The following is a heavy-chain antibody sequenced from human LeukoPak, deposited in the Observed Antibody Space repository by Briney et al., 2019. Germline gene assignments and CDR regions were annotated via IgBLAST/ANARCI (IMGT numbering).Heavy chain of an antibody. V-gene: IGHV3-23*01. CDR3: AKGGTIGWYYFDY. CDR1: GFTFSSYA. Sequence: GGSLRVSCPASGFTFSSYAMSWVRQAPGKGLEWVSTISDSGGSTYYAESVKGRFTISRDNFKNTLYLQMNRLRAEDTAVYYCAKGGTIGWYYFDYCGQGALVTDSS. J-gene: IGHJ4*02. D-gene: IGHD6-19*01. CDR2: ISDSGGST.